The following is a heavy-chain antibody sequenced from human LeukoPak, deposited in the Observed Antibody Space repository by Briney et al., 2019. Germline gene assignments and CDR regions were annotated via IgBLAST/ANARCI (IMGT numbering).Heavy chain of an antibody. D-gene: IGHD5-18*01. CDR1: GGSFSGYH. J-gene: IGHJ6*03. CDR2: INHSGST. V-gene: IGHV4-34*01. CDR3: ARGFEDTAMANYYYMDV. Sequence: SETLSLTCAVYGGSFSGYHWSWIRQPPGKGLEWIGEINHSGSTNYNPSLKSRVTISVDTSKNQFSLKLSSVTAADTAVYYCARGFEDTAMANYYYMDVWGEGTTVTVSS.